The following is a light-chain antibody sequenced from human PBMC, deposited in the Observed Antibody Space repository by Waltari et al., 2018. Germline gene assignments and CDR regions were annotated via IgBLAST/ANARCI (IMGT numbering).Light chain of an antibody. CDR1: SESIASKY. V-gene: IGLV6-57*03. CDR3: QSYDSDEGVV. Sequence: NALLIHPAAETETAGKTVTNACTRTSESIASKYVRRYQQRPGSAPTTVIFEDNQRPSGVPDRFSASIDTSSTSASLTISGLKTEDEALYYCQSYDSDEGVVFGGGTKLTVL. J-gene: IGLJ2*01. CDR2: EDN.